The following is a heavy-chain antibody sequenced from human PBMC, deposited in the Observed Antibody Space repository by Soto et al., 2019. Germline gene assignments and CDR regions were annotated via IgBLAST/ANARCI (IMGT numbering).Heavy chain of an antibody. V-gene: IGHV4-39*01. CDR2: SYYSGST. CDR1: GCSISSSSYY. Sequence: QLQLQESGPGLVKPSETLSLTCTVSGCSISSSSYYWGWIRQPPGKGLEWIGSSYYSGSTYYNPSLKSRVTISVATSKNQFSLKLSSVTAADTAEYYCARRGSSSWYCYWGQGTLVTVSS. D-gene: IGHD6-13*01. J-gene: IGHJ4*02. CDR3: ARRGSSSWYCY.